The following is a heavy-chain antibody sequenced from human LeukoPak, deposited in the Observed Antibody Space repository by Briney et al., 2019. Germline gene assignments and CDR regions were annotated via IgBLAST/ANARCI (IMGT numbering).Heavy chain of an antibody. CDR2: IDWDDDK. V-gene: IGHV2-70*11. D-gene: IGHD5-24*01. J-gene: IGHJ4*02. CDR3: ARRVEMATKNTGCADY. CDR1: GFSLSTSGMC. Sequence: SGPTLVKPTQTLTLTCTFSGFSLSTSGMCVSWIRQPPGKALEWLARIDWDDDKYYSTSLKTRLTISKDTSKNQVVLTMTNMDPVDTATYYCARRVEMATKNTGCADYWGQGTLVTVSS.